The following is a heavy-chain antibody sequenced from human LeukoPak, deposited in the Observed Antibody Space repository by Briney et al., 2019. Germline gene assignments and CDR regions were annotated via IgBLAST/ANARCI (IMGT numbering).Heavy chain of an antibody. CDR3: AKPRSNTYGSGYTVFDY. Sequence: GGSLRLSCAASGFTFSSYEMNWVRQAPGKGLEWVSYISSSGSTIYYADSVKGRFTISRDNAKNSLYLQMNSLRAEDSAVYYCAKPRSNTYGSGYTVFDYWGQGTLVTVSS. CDR1: GFTFSSYE. J-gene: IGHJ4*02. V-gene: IGHV3-48*03. D-gene: IGHD3-10*01. CDR2: ISSSGSTI.